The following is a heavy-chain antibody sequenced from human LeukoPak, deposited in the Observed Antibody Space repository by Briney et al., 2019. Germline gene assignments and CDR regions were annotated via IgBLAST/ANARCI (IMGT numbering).Heavy chain of an antibody. CDR1: GFTFSSYW. Sequence: GGSLRLSCAASGFTFSSYWMSWVRQAPGKGLEWVANIKHDGSDKYYVDSEKGRFTISRDNAKNSLYLQMNSLRAEDTAMYYCARDLWFGEFPYYFDQWGQGTLVTVSS. J-gene: IGHJ4*02. CDR3: ARDLWFGEFPYYFDQ. CDR2: IKHDGSDK. D-gene: IGHD3-10*01. V-gene: IGHV3-7*01.